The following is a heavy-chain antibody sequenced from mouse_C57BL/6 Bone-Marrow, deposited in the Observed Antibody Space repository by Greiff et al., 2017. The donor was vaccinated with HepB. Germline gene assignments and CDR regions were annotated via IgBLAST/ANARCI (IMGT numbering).Heavy chain of an antibody. Sequence: EVQGVESGGDLVKPGGSLKLSCAASGFTFSSYGMSWVRQTPDKRLEWVATISSGGSYTYYPDSVKGRFTISRDNAKNTLYLQMSSLKSEDTAMYYCARPALYGSSVDYWGQGTTLTVSS. J-gene: IGHJ2*01. V-gene: IGHV5-6*01. D-gene: IGHD1-1*01. CDR1: GFTFSSYG. CDR3: ARPALYGSSVDY. CDR2: ISSGGSYT.